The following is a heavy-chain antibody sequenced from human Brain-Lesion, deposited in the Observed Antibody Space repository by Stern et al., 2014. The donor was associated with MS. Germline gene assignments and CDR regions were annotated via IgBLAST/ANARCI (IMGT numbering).Heavy chain of an antibody. CDR2: INPNTGGT. CDR1: GYIFTGYY. J-gene: IGHJ6*02. Sequence: QVQLVQSGAEVKKPGASVKVSCKTSGYIFTGYYIHWVRQAPGQGLEWMALINPNTGGTKYAQKFQGRVTMSRDTYISTAYVELSSLTSDDTAVYYCARDQRGITIFGVVTDYYYLGMDVWGQGTTVTVSS. CDR3: ARDQRGITIFGVVTDYYYLGMDV. V-gene: IGHV1-2*02. D-gene: IGHD3-3*01.